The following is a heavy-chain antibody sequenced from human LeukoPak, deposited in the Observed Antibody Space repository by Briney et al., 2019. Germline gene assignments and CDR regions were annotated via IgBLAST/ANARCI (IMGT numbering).Heavy chain of an antibody. Sequence: ASVEVSCKASGYIFTHYYIHWVRQAPGKGLEWMGWISTSSGDTLYAQEVQGRVTLTRDTSISTAYMELSSLRSDDTAVYFCAIRRRSGWPFDFWGQGSLVTVSS. CDR1: GYIFTHYY. V-gene: IGHV1-2*02. J-gene: IGHJ4*02. CDR3: AIRRRSGWPFDF. D-gene: IGHD6-19*01. CDR2: ISTSSGDT.